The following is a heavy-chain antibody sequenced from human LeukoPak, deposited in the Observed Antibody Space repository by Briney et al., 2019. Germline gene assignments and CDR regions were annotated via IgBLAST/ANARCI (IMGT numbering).Heavy chain of an antibody. J-gene: IGHJ4*02. Sequence: ASVKVSCKASGYSVTNYAMNWVRQAPGQWLEWMGWINTNTGDPTYAQGFTGRFVFSLDTSVNTAYLQISTLKAEDTAVYYCARPDDSGWFRFDNWGQGTLVTVSS. CDR3: ARPDDSGWFRFDN. V-gene: IGHV7-4-1*02. CDR2: INTNTGDP. CDR1: GYSVTNYA. D-gene: IGHD6-13*01.